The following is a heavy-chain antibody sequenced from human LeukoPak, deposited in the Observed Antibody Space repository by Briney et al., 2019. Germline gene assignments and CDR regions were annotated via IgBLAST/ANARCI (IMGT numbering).Heavy chain of an antibody. CDR1: GGSISRYY. J-gene: IGHJ4*02. Sequence: SVTLSFTCTVSGGSISRYYWSWVRQPPGKGLEWIGYIYYSGSTNYNPSLKSRVTMSVDTSKNQFSLKLSSVTAADTAVYYCASLAAGGTAYWGQGTLVTVSS. V-gene: IGHV4-59*08. CDR2: IYYSGST. CDR3: ASLAAGGTAY. D-gene: IGHD6-13*01.